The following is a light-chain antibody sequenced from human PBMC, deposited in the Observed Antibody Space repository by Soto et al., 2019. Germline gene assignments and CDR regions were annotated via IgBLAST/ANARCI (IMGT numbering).Light chain of an antibody. J-gene: IGKJ2*01. V-gene: IGKV1-5*03. CDR2: KAS. CDR3: QQYNSYSPKYT. CDR1: QSISRW. Sequence: DIQMTQSASTLSAAVGDRVTMTCRASQSISRWVAWYQQKPGKATKLLSYKASSLESGVPSRSSVSGTGTEFTLPISSLQADDVANYYCQQYNSYSPKYTFGQGPKLEIK.